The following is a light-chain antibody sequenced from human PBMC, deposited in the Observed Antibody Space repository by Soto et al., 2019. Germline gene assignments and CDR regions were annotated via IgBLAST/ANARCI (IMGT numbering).Light chain of an antibody. CDR3: QQYGSSPLT. CDR1: QSVSSSF. CDR2: GAA. Sequence: EIVLTQSPGTLSLSPGERATLSCRASQSVSSSFLAWYQQKPGQAPRLLIYGAASRATGIPDRFSGSGSGTDFTLTISRLDPEDVAVYYCQQYGSSPLTFGGGTKVEIK. V-gene: IGKV3-20*01. J-gene: IGKJ4*01.